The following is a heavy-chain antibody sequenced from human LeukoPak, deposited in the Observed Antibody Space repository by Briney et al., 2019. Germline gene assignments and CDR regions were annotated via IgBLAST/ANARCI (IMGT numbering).Heavy chain of an antibody. D-gene: IGHD1-26*01. CDR3: ARCLSGSYTCDY. J-gene: IGHJ4*02. CDR1: GYSFVGYG. Sequence: ASVTVSCKASGYSFVGYGITWVRQAPGQGLEWMGWMNPNSGNTGYAQKFQGRVTMTRNTSISTAYMELSSLRSEDTAVYYCARCLSGSYTCDYWGQGTLVTVSS. V-gene: IGHV1-8*02. CDR2: MNPNSGNT.